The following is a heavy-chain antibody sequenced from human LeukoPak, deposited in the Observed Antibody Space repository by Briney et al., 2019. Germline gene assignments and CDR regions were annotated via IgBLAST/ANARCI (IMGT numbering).Heavy chain of an antibody. J-gene: IGHJ6*03. V-gene: IGHV3-21*01. CDR2: ISSSRSYI. CDR3: ARDRDIYSGGSCLYYYYYMDV. Sequence: GGSLRLSCAASGFTFSSYSMNWVRQAPGKGLEWVSSISSSRSYIYYADSVKGRFTISRDNAKNSLYLQMNSLRAEDTAVYYCARDRDIYSGGSCLYYYYYMDVWGKGTTVTVSS. CDR1: GFTFSSYS. D-gene: IGHD2-15*01.